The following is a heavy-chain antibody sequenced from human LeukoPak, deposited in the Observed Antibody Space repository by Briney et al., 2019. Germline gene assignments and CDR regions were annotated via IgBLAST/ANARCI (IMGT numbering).Heavy chain of an antibody. CDR2: INHSGST. V-gene: IGHV4-34*01. D-gene: IGHD3-10*01. J-gene: IGHJ4*02. CDR1: GGSFSGYY. CDR3: AGGSPLYYGSGSYPLN. Sequence: PSETLSLTCAVYGGSFSGYYWSWIRQPPGKGLEWIGEINHSGSTNYNPSLKSRVTISVDTSKNQFSLKLSSVTAADTAVYYCAGGSPLYYGSGSYPLNWGQGTLVTVSS.